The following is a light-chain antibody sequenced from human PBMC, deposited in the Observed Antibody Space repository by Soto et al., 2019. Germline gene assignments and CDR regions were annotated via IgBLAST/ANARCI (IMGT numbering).Light chain of an antibody. J-gene: IGLJ1*01. CDR2: DVN. CDR1: SSDIGSFTF. V-gene: IGLV2-14*03. CDR3: SSYTSSSTHV. Sequence: QSALTQPASVSGSPGQSITISCTETSSDIGSFTFVSWYQQHPGKVPKLMIFDVNRRPSGVSDRFSGSKSGNTASLTISGLQAEDEGDYYCSSYTSSSTHVFGSGTKVTVL.